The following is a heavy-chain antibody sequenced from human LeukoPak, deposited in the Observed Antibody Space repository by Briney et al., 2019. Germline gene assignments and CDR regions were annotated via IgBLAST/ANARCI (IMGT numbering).Heavy chain of an antibody. CDR2: ISPCSDSI. Sequence: GGSLRLSCAASGFPLNTYSMNWVRQAPGKGLEWVSTISPCSDSIYYADSVKGRFTISRDNAKNSLYLQMNSLRVEDTDMYYCARKVVGATTDYWGQARLVTVSS. J-gene: IGHJ4*02. CDR1: GFPLNTYS. V-gene: IGHV3-21*01. CDR3: ARKVVGATTDY. D-gene: IGHD1-26*01.